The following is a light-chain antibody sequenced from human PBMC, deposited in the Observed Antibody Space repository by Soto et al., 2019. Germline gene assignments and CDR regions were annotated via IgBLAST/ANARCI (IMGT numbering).Light chain of an antibody. CDR3: MQALQTPLT. CDR1: QSLLHSNGYNY. V-gene: IGKV2-28*01. CDR2: LGS. Sequence: DIVMTQSPLSLPVTPGEPASISCRSSQSLLHSNGYNYLDWCLQKPGQSPQLLIYLGSNRASGVPDRFSGSGSGTDFTLKISRVEAEEVGVYYCMQALQTPLTFGGGTKVEIK. J-gene: IGKJ4*01.